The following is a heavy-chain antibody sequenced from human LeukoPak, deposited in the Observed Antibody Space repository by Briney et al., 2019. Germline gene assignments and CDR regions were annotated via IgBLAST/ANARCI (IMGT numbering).Heavy chain of an antibody. CDR1: GFTFSSYA. CDR2: ISGSGGST. Sequence: QPGGSLRLSCAASGFTFSSYAMSWVRQAPGKGLEWVSAISGSGGSTYYADSVKGRFTISRDNSKNTLYLQMNSLRAEDTAVYYCARVDVIVGALFDYWGQGTLVTVSS. J-gene: IGHJ4*02. CDR3: ARVDVIVGALFDY. V-gene: IGHV3-23*01. D-gene: IGHD1-26*01.